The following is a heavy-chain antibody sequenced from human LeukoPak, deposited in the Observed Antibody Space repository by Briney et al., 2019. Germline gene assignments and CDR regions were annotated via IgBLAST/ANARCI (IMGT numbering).Heavy chain of an antibody. CDR2: IIPIFGTA. D-gene: IGHD3-22*01. V-gene: IGHV1-69*13. CDR1: GYTFTSYA. CDR3: AVYYYDSSGYSRGAFDI. Sequence: ASVKVSCKASGYTFTSYAMNWVRQAPGQGLEWMGGIIPIFGTANYAQKFQGRVTITADESTSTAYMELSSLRSEDTAVYYCAVYYYDSSGYSRGAFDIWGQGTMVTVSS. J-gene: IGHJ3*02.